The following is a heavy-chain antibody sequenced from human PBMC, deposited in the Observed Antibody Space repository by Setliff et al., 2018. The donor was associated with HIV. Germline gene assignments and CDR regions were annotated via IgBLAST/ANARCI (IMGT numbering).Heavy chain of an antibody. Sequence: ASETLSLTCTVSGGSISSYYWSWIRQPPGKGLEWIGYIYYSGSTNYNPSLKSRVTISVDTSKNQFSLKLSSVTAADTAVYYCARGRDKYGPIDYWGQGTLVTVSS. CDR2: IYYSGST. CDR3: ARGRDKYGPIDY. D-gene: IGHD3-10*01. J-gene: IGHJ4*02. V-gene: IGHV4-59*01. CDR1: GGSISSYY.